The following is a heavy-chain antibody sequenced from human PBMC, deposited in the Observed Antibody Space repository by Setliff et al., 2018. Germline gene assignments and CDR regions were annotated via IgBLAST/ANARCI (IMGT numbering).Heavy chain of an antibody. D-gene: IGHD3-3*01. Sequence: ESGPTPVNPTPTPPLTCTFSGFSLSTRGVGMCWIRQPPGKALEWLALIYWDDDKRYSPSLKSRLTITKDTSKNQVVLTMTNMDPVDTATYYCEHGGDFWSGYWGGGPRKVGYYFDYWGQGTLVTVSS. CDR3: EHGGDFWSGYWGGGPRKVGYYFDY. J-gene: IGHJ4*02. CDR1: GFSLSTRGVG. V-gene: IGHV2-5*02. CDR2: IYWDDDK.